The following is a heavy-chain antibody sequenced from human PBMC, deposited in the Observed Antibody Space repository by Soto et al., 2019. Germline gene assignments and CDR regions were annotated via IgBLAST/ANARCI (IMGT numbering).Heavy chain of an antibody. V-gene: IGHV5-51*01. CDR2: IYPGDSDT. J-gene: IGHJ6*02. D-gene: IGHD3-3*01. CDR3: ARRRGDETYDFWSGDYDYGMDV. CDR1: GYRFTSYW. Sequence: PGESLKISCKGSGYRFTSYWIGWVRQMPGKGLEWMGIIYPGDSDTRYSPSFQGQVTISADKSISTAYLQWSSLKASDTAMYYCARRRGDETYDFWSGDYDYGMDVWGQGTTVTVSS.